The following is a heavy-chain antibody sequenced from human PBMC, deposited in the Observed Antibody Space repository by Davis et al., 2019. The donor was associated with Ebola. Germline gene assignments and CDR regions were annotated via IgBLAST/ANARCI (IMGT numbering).Heavy chain of an antibody. D-gene: IGHD2-21*02. CDR1: GGSTSGYF. CDR2: ISYSGST. CDR3: ARWGLGVTPNWYFDL. Sequence: SETLSLTCSVSGGSTSGYFWSWVRQPPGKGLEWIGFISYSGSTNYNPSLKSRVTISVDTSKNQFSLKLTSVTAADTAVYYCARWGLGVTPNWYFDLWGRGTLVSVS. J-gene: IGHJ2*01. V-gene: IGHV4-59*01.